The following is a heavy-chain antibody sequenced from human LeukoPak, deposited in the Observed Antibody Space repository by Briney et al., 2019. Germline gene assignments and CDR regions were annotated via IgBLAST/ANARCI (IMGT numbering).Heavy chain of an antibody. CDR2: VNVLGNT. CDR3: AREGGPFRPLDY. V-gene: IGHV4-4*02. CDR1: GVSISSTNW. J-gene: IGHJ4*02. D-gene: IGHD2/OR15-2a*01. Sequence: KSSGTLSLTCGVSGVSISSTNWWTWVRQPPGKGLEWIGEVNVLGNTNYNPSLESRVTISIDKSENHVSLKLTSVTAADTAVYYCAREGGPFRPLDYSGQGTLVTVSS.